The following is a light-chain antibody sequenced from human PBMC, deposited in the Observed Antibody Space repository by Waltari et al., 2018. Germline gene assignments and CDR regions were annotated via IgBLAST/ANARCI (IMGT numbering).Light chain of an antibody. CDR2: VNSDGSH. J-gene: IGLJ2*01. Sequence: QLVLTQSPSVSASLGASVKLTCTLSSGHSSYTIAWHRQQSEKGPRCLMKVNSDGSHSKGHGLPDGFSGSSSGSERYLTFTGLQSEDEGDYYFQTWGTGIHVVFGGGTKLTVL. CDR1: SGHSSYT. V-gene: IGLV4-69*01. CDR3: QTWGTGIHVV.